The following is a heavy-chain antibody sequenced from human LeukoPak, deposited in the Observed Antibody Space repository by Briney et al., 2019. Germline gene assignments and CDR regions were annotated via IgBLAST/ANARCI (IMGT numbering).Heavy chain of an antibody. V-gene: IGHV3-21*01. CDR1: GFTFSGYA. Sequence: GGSLRLSCAASGFTFSGYAMNWVRQAPGKGLEWVSSVSSTGSNTYYADSVKGRFTISRDSAKNSVYLQMYSLRPEDTALYYCARGRDGYPYNFWGQGTLVTVSS. CDR3: ARGRDGYPYNF. D-gene: IGHD5-24*01. CDR2: VSSTGSNT. J-gene: IGHJ4*02.